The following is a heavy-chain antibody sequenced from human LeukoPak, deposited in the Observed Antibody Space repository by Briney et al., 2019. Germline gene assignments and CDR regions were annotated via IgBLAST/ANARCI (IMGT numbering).Heavy chain of an antibody. V-gene: IGHV3-7*01. CDR2: IKQDGSEK. CDR3: ARGGVVPAAHHDAFDI. CDR1: GFTFSSYW. Sequence: GGSLRLSCAASGFTFSSYWMSWVRQAPGKGLESVANIKQDGSEKYYVDSVKGRFTISRDNAKNSLYLQMNSLRAEDTAVYYCARGGVVPAAHHDAFDIWGQGTMVTVSS. D-gene: IGHD2-2*01. J-gene: IGHJ3*02.